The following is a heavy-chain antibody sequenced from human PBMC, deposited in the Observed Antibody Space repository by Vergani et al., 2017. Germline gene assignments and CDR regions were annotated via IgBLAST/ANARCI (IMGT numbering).Heavy chain of an antibody. CDR1: GFTFSSYW. V-gene: IGHV3-74*01. CDR3: AREMGRGYFDL. Sequence: EVQLVESGGGLVQPGGSLRLSCAASGFTFSSYWMSWVRQAPGKGLEWVSRINSDGSSTSYADSVKGRFTISRDNAKNTLYLQMNSLRAEDTAVYYCAREMGRGYFDLWGRGTLVTVSS. J-gene: IGHJ2*01. CDR2: INSDGSST. D-gene: IGHD3-10*01.